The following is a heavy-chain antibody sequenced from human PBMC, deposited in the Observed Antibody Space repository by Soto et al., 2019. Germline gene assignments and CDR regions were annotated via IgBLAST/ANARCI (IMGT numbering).Heavy chain of an antibody. CDR3: ARQGQNWGSNWFDP. J-gene: IGHJ5*02. Sequence: GESLKISCKGSGYRFTSYWIGWVRQMPGKGLEWIGIIYHGDSDTRYSRSFQGQVTITADKSISTAYLQWSSLKASDTAMYSCARQGQNWGSNWFDPWGQGTLVTVSS. D-gene: IGHD7-27*01. CDR2: IYHGDSDT. V-gene: IGHV5-51*01. CDR1: GYRFTSYW.